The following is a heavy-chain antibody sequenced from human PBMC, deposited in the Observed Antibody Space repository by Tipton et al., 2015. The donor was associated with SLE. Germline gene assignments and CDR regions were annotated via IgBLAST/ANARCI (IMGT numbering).Heavy chain of an antibody. Sequence: GLVKPSETLSLTCTVSGGSIITSSYYWAWIRQPPGKGLEWIANIYYNGITYYNPSLKSRVTISVDTSKNQFSLKLTSVTAADTAVYYCATALKVLVVYAMSGFDYWGQGTLVTVSS. CDR2: IYYNGIT. CDR3: ATALKVLVVYAMSGFDY. D-gene: IGHD2-8*02. J-gene: IGHJ4*02. V-gene: IGHV4-39*07. CDR1: GGSIITSSYY.